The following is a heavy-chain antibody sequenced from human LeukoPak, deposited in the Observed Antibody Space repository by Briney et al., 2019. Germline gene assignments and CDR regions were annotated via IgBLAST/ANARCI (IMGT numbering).Heavy chain of an antibody. D-gene: IGHD2/OR15-2a*01. V-gene: IGHV4-59*11. Sequence: PSETLSLTCTVSGCSISSHYWSWIRQPPGKGLEWIGYIYYSGSTNYNPSLKSRVTISVDTSKNQFSLKLSSVTAADTAVYYCARSNFFDYWGQGTLVTVSS. CDR2: IYYSGST. CDR1: GCSISSHY. J-gene: IGHJ4*02. CDR3: ARSNFFDY.